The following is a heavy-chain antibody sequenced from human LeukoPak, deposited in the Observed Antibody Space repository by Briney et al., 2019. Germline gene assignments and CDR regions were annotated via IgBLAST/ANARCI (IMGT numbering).Heavy chain of an antibody. V-gene: IGHV5-51*01. D-gene: IGHD3-22*01. J-gene: IGHJ4*02. Sequence: EWMGIIYPGDSDTRYSPSFQGQVTISADKSISTAYLQWSSLKASDTAIYYCARPMNGVLTNWGQGTLVTVSS. CDR2: IYPGDSDT. CDR3: ARPMNGVLTN.